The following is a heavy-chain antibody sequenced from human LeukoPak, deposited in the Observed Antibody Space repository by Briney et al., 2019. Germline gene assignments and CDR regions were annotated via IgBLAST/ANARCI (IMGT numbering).Heavy chain of an antibody. CDR3: ARVTMTTVTAFDY. V-gene: IGHV3-7*01. D-gene: IGHD4-17*01. Sequence: GGSLRLSCAASGFIFSTYWMTWVRQAPGKGLEWVANIKQDGSEKYYVDSVKGRFTISRDNAKNSVFLQMNGLRAEDTAVYYCARVTMTTVTAFDYWGQGTLVTVSS. CDR1: GFIFSTYW. J-gene: IGHJ4*02. CDR2: IKQDGSEK.